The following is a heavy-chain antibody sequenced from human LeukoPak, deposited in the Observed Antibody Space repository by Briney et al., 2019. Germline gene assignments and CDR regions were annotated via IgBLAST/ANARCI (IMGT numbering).Heavy chain of an antibody. CDR2: ISSSSSTI. CDR1: GFTFSSYS. D-gene: IGHD6-13*01. Sequence: GGSLRLSCAASGFTFSSYSMNWVRQAPGKGLEWVSYISSSSSTIYYADSVKGRFTISRDNAKNSLYLQMNSLRAEDTAVYYCAREDRIAAATLDPWGQGTLVTVSS. CDR3: AREDRIAAATLDP. V-gene: IGHV3-48*04. J-gene: IGHJ5*02.